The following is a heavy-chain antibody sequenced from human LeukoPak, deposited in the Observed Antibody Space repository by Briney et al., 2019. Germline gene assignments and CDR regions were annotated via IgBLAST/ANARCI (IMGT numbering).Heavy chain of an antibody. CDR1: GFTVSSNY. Sequence: LRLSCAASGFTVSSNYMSWVRQPPGKGLEWIGYIYYSGSTYYNPSLKSRVTISVDTSKNQFSLKLSSVTAADTAVYYCARAGDSSGYYPQTLGYWGQGTLVTVSS. CDR3: ARAGDSSGYYPQTLGY. D-gene: IGHD3-22*01. J-gene: IGHJ4*02. V-gene: IGHV4-30-4*08. CDR2: IYYSGST.